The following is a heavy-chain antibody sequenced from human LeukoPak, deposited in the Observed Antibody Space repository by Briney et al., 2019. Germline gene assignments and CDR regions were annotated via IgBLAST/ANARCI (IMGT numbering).Heavy chain of an antibody. Sequence: GGSLRLSCAASGFTFSSHSMNWVRQAPGKGLEWVSYISSSSTTYYADSVKGRFTISRDNAKNSLYLQMNSLRAEDTAVYYCANTQDIVVVGYYYGMDVWGQGTTVTVSS. CDR2: ISSSSTT. D-gene: IGHD2-15*01. V-gene: IGHV3-48*04. J-gene: IGHJ6*02. CDR1: GFTFSSHS. CDR3: ANTQDIVVVGYYYGMDV.